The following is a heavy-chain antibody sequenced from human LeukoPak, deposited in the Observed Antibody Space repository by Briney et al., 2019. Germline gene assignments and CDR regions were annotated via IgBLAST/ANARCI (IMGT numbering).Heavy chain of an antibody. Sequence: SEALSLTCTVSGGSISSYYWSWIRQPPGKGLEWIGYIYYSGSTNYNPSLKSRVTISVDTSKNQFSLKLSSVTAADTAVYYCARVRGGFIDPWGQGTLVTVSS. V-gene: IGHV4-59*01. D-gene: IGHD3-16*01. CDR2: IYYSGST. J-gene: IGHJ5*02. CDR3: ARVRGGFIDP. CDR1: GGSISSYY.